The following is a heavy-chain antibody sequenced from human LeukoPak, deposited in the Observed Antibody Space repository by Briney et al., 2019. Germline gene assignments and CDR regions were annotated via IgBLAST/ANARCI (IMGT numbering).Heavy chain of an antibody. V-gene: IGHV3-33*06. Sequence: PGRSLRPSCAASGFTFFTYGMHWVRQAPGKGLEWVAVIWFDGSKIYYADSVKGRFTISRDNSKDTLYLQMNSLRAEDTAVYYCAKDRGYGSGSYYYFDYWGPGMLVTVSS. CDR3: AKDRGYGSGSYYYFDY. J-gene: IGHJ4*02. CDR1: GFTFFTYG. CDR2: IWFDGSKI. D-gene: IGHD3-10*01.